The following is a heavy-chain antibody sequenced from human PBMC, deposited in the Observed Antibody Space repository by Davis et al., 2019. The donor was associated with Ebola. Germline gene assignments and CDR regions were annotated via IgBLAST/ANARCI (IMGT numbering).Heavy chain of an antibody. CDR2: IYYSGST. J-gene: IGHJ4*02. CDR1: GGSISSYY. Sequence: MPSETLSLTCTVSGGSISSYYWSWIRQPPGKGLEWIGYIYYSGSTNYNPSLKSRVTISVDTSKNQFSLKLSSVTAADTAVYYCAVIAAAGTDFDYWGQGTLVTVSS. CDR3: AVIAAAGTDFDY. V-gene: IGHV4-59*12. D-gene: IGHD6-13*01.